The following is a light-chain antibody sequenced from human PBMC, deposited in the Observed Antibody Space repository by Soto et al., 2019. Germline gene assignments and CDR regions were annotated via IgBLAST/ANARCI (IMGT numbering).Light chain of an antibody. CDR2: GAS. CDR3: QQYNNWPYT. Sequence: EIVMTQSPATLSVALGERATLSCRASQSVSSNLAWYQQKPGQAPRLLIYGASTRATGIPARFSGSGSGTEFTLTISSLQSGDFAVYYCQQYNNWPYTFGQGTKLEIK. CDR1: QSVSSN. V-gene: IGKV3-15*01. J-gene: IGKJ2*01.